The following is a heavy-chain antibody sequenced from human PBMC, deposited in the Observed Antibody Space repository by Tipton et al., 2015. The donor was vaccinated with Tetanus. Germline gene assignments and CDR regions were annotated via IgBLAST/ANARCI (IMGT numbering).Heavy chain of an antibody. CDR2: IYYSGST. J-gene: IGHJ3*02. CDR1: GGSISSSSYY. CDR3: ASRAYSSSWYGDAFDI. D-gene: IGHD6-13*01. Sequence: TLSLTCTVSGGSISSSSYYWGWIRQPPGKGLEWIGSIYYSGSTYHNPSLKSPVTISVDTSKNQFSLKLSSVTAADTAVYYCASRAYSSSWYGDAFDIWGQGTMVTVSS. V-gene: IGHV4-39*01.